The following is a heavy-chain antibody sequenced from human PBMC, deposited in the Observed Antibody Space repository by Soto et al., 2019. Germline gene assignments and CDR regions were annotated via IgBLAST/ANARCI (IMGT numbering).Heavy chain of an antibody. Sequence: TLSLTCTVSGGSISSGGYYWSWIRQHPGRGLEWIGYIYYSGSTYYNPSLKSRVTISVDTSKNQFSLKLSSVTAADTAVYYCARTGTEPYYFDYWGQGTLVTVSS. CDR3: ARTGTEPYYFDY. D-gene: IGHD1-1*01. CDR1: GGSISSGGYY. V-gene: IGHV4-31*03. CDR2: IYYSGST. J-gene: IGHJ4*02.